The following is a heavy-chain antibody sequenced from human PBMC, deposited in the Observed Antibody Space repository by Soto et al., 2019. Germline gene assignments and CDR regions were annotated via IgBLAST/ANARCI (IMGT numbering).Heavy chain of an antibody. CDR1: GYTFTSYA. CDR3: AGGGGWYVWCDT. D-gene: IGHD6-19*01. CDR2: INAGNGNT. V-gene: IGHV1-3*05. J-gene: IGHJ5*02. Sequence: QVQLVQSGAEEKKPGASVEVSCKASGYTFTSYAMHWVRQAPGQRLEWMGWINAGNGNTKYSQKFQGRVTITRDTSASTANRELSSMRSEDTAVYYYAGGGGWYVWCDTWGQGTLVTVSS.